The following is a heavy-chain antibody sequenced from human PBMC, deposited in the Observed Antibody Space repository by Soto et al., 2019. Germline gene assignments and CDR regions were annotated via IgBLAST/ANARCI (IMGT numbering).Heavy chain of an antibody. D-gene: IGHD1-26*01. V-gene: IGHV4-30-2*01. CDR1: GGSISSGGYS. Sequence: QLQLQESGSGLVKPSQTLSLTCAVSGGSISSGGYSWTWIRQPPGKGLEWIAYIDHSGSTYYNPSLQSPVTTSVDRSKNEFALNLSSVTAADTAGYYCARVPQGAGPDCDCWGQGTLVTVSS. CDR2: IDHSGST. J-gene: IGHJ4*02. CDR3: ARVPQGAGPDCDC.